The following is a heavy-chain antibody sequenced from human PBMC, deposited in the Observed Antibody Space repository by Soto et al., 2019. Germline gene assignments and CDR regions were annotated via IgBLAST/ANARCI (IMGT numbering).Heavy chain of an antibody. J-gene: IGHJ6*02. V-gene: IGHV1-3*01. D-gene: IGHD6-6*01. CDR3: ARFSYSSSFLYYYGMDV. Sequence: ASVKVSCKASGYTFTSYAMHWVRQAPGQRFEWMGWINAGNGNTKYSQKFQGRVTITRDTSASTAYMELSSLRSEDTAVYYCARFSYSSSFLYYYGMDVWGQGTTVTVSS. CDR1: GYTFTSYA. CDR2: INAGNGNT.